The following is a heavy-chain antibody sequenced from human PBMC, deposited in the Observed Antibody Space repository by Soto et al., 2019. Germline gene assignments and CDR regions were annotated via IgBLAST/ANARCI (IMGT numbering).Heavy chain of an antibody. D-gene: IGHD3-22*01. CDR1: GFTFRAYG. CDR2: ISDDGKNE. Sequence: QVQLVESGGGVVQPGGSLRLSCAPSGFTFRAYGMHWVRQAPGKGLEWVAVISDDGKNEYYADSVKGRFSISRDSSKNTLYLQMNSLRAEDTAVYYCAKDLVAFTTGRRSPFGSWGQGTLVTVSS. CDR3: AKDLVAFTTGRRSPFGS. J-gene: IGHJ4*02. V-gene: IGHV3-30*18.